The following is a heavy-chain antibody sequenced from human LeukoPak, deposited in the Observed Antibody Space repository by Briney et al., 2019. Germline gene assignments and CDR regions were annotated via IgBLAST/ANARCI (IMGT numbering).Heavy chain of an antibody. V-gene: IGHV3-23*01. CDR1: GFTFNIYA. Sequence: GGSLRLSCAASGFTFNIYAMSWVRQAPGKGLEWVSGISGSGGSTHYADSVKGRFTISRDNSKNTLYLQMNSLRGEDTAVYYCARGGYSSSSVDYWGQGTLVTVSS. CDR2: ISGSGGST. CDR3: ARGGYSSSSVDY. D-gene: IGHD6-6*01. J-gene: IGHJ4*02.